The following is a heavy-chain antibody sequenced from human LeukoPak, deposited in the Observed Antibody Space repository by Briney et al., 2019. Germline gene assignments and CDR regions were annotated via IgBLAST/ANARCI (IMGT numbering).Heavy chain of an antibody. Sequence: GGSLRLSCAATGFTFSSYSMTWVRQAPGKGLEWVSYISSSSSTIYYADSVKGRFTISRDNAKNSLYLQMNSLRAEDTAVYYCARGDVSGFDPWGQGTLVTVSS. CDR3: ARGDVSGFDP. CDR1: GFTFSSYS. CDR2: ISSSSSTI. D-gene: IGHD5-24*01. V-gene: IGHV3-48*01. J-gene: IGHJ5*02.